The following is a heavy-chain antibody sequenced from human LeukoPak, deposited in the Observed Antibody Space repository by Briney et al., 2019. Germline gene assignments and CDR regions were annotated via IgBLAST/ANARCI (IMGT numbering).Heavy chain of an antibody. CDR3: ARDLRTLYSGSYYDYNWFDP. V-gene: IGHV4-59*01. CDR1: GGSISSYY. J-gene: IGHJ5*02. CDR2: IYYSGST. D-gene: IGHD1-26*01. Sequence: SETLSLTCTVSGGSISSYYWSWIRQPPGKGLEWIGYIYYSGSTNYNPSLKSRVTISVDTSKNQFSLKLSSVTAADTAVCYCARDLRTLYSGSYYDYNWFDPWGQGTLVTVSS.